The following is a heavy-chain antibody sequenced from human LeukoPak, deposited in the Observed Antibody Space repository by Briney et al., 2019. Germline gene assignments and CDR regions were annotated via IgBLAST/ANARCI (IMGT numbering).Heavy chain of an antibody. V-gene: IGHV3-23*01. CDR3: ARPLGVHSAPLKY. Sequence: PGGSLRLSCAASGFTFSSYAMSWVRQAPGKGLEWVSAISGSGGSTYYADSVKGRFTTSRDNSKNTLYLQMNSLRAEDTAVYYCARPLGVHSAPLKYWGQGTLVTVSS. CDR1: GFTFSSYA. CDR2: ISGSGGST. D-gene: IGHD3-3*01. J-gene: IGHJ4*02.